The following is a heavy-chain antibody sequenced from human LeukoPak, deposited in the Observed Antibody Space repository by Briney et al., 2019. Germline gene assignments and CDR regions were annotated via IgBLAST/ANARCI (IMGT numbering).Heavy chain of an antibody. CDR1: GRTFNSYA. D-gene: IGHD6-6*01. CDR2: IIALRGIA. Sequence: GASLRLSCKASGRTFNSYAISWVRQAPGQGREWISTIIALRGIANYAQKLQGRITITADNSTSTAYMMLSSLTSEDTACYYCARDGTRAARPDYWGQGALVTVSS. V-gene: IGHV1-69*04. J-gene: IGHJ4*02. CDR3: ARDGTRAARPDY.